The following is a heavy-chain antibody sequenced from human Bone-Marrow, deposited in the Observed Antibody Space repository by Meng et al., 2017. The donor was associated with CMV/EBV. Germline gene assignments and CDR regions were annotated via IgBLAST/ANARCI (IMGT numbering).Heavy chain of an antibody. J-gene: IGHJ4*02. Sequence: GGSLRLSCAASGFTFSSYTMNWVRQAPGKGLEWVSVIQSGSWRTYYADSVKGRFTISRDNSQNTLYLQMNSLRAEDTAVYYCARDGTGSYSRFDYWGQGTMVTVSS. CDR3: ARDGTGSYSRFDY. CDR2: IQSGSWRT. D-gene: IGHD1-26*01. V-gene: IGHV3-23*03. CDR1: GFTFSSYT.